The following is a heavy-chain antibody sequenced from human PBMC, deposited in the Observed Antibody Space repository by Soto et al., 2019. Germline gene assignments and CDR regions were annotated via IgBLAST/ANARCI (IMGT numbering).Heavy chain of an antibody. CDR2: VHHTGNT. CDR1: GYSISRGYY. J-gene: IGHJ4*01. CDR3: ARAGEYCSRVSCQFGKQYFFDY. V-gene: IGHV4-38-2*02. Sequence: XTLYVAYCVSGYSISRGYYWGWILRSPGKGLEGIGNVHHTGNTYYNPSRKSRVTISIHTSRNQFSLRLTSVTAADTAVYYCARAGEYCSRVSCQFGKQYFFDYWGPGTLVTASS. D-gene: IGHD2-2*01.